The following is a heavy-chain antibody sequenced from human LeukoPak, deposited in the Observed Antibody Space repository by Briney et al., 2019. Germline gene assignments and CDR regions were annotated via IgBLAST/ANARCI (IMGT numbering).Heavy chain of an antibody. CDR1: GFTVSGNY. Sequence: GGSLRLSCAASGFTVSGNYMSWVRQAPGKGLEWVSLLYSGGSTYHADSVKGRLSISRDNSKNTLYLQMNSLRAEDTAVYYCASRDKGYYYGMDVWGQGTTVTVSS. CDR2: LYSGGST. D-gene: IGHD5-24*01. CDR3: ASRDKGYYYGMDV. V-gene: IGHV3-66*01. J-gene: IGHJ6*02.